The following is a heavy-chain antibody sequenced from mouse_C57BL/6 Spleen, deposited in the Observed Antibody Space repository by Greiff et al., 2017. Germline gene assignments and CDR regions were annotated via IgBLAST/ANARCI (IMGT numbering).Heavy chain of an antibody. D-gene: IGHD2-4*01. CDR2: ISYDGSN. CDR3: ARVGLPYYFDY. Sequence: DVQLVESGPGLVKPSQSLSLTCSVTGYSITSGYYWNWIRQFPGNKLEWMGYISYDGSNNYNPSLKNRISITRDTSKNQFFLKLNAVTTEDTATYYCARVGLPYYFDYWGQGTTLTVSS. J-gene: IGHJ2*01. V-gene: IGHV3-6*01. CDR1: GYSITSGYY.